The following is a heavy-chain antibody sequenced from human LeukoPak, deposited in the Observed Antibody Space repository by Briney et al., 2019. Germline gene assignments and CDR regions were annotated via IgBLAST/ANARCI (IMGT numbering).Heavy chain of an antibody. V-gene: IGHV4-39*07. J-gene: IGHJ4*02. D-gene: IGHD6-13*01. CDR2: IYYGGSN. Sequence: SETLSLTXTVSGGSISTSDYYWGWVRQPPEKGLEWIGSIYYGGSNYYNPSLKSRVTISVYTSKNQFSLRLSSVTAADTAVYYCAREEYTSSWYPYYFDYWGQGSLVTVSS. CDR1: GGSISTSDYY. CDR3: AREEYTSSWYPYYFDY.